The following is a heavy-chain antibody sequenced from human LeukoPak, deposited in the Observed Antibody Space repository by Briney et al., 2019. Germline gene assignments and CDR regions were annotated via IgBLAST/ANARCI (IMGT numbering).Heavy chain of an antibody. CDR2: MNPNSGHT. CDR1: GYMFTNYD. V-gene: IGHV1-8*02. CDR3: ARSIVGVRKRNDY. D-gene: IGHD1-26*01. Sequence: ASVKVSCKASGYMFTNYDINWVRQATGQGLEWMGWMNPNSGHTGYAQKFQGRVTMTRTTSISTAYMELTSLTSEDSAVYYCARSIVGVRKRNDYWGQGTLVTVSS. J-gene: IGHJ4*02.